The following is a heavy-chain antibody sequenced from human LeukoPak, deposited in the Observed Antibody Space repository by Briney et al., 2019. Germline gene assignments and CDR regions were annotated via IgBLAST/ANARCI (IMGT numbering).Heavy chain of an antibody. CDR2: MNPNSGNT. J-gene: IGHJ6*03. D-gene: IGHD6-13*01. V-gene: IGHV1-8*03. CDR1: GYTFTGYY. Sequence: ASVKVSCKASGYTFTGYYMHWVRQAPGQGLEWMGWMNPNSGNTGYAQKFQGRVTITRNTSISTAYMELSSLRSEDTAVYYCARGRYSSSWQDYYYYMDVWGKGTTVTVSS. CDR3: ARGRYSSSWQDYYYYMDV.